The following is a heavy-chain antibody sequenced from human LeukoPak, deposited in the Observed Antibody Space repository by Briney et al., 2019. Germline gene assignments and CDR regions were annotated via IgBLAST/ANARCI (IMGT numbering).Heavy chain of an antibody. V-gene: IGHV3-53*01. CDR1: GLTVSSNY. Sequence: GGSLRLSCAASGLTVSSNYMNWVRQAPGRGLEWVSVIFSDGGAYYADSVRGRFTISRDNSKNTLYLQMNSLRVEDTAVYYCARVQSYYYGMDVWDQGTTVTVSS. CDR2: IFSDGGA. CDR3: ARVQSYYYGMDV. J-gene: IGHJ6*02.